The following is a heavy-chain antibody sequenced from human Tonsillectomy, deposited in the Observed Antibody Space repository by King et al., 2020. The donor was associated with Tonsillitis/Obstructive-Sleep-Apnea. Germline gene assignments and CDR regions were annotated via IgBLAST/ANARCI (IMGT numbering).Heavy chain of an antibody. D-gene: IGHD3-3*01. J-gene: IGHJ3*02. V-gene: IGHV5-10-1*03. Sequence: VQLVQSGAEVKKPGESLRISCKGSGYSFTSYWISWVRQMPGKGLEWMGRIDPSDSYTNYSPSFQGHVTISADKSISTAYLQWSSLKASDTAMYYCARRGDSLNYDRDAFDIWGQGTMVTVSS. CDR2: IDPSDSYT. CDR1: GYSFTSYW. CDR3: ARRGDSLNYDRDAFDI.